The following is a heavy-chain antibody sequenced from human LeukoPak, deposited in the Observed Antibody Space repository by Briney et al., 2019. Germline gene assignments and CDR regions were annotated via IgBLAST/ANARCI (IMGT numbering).Heavy chain of an antibody. Sequence: SGGSLRLSCAASGFTFSTSAMSWVRQAPGKGLEWVSGISGSGGSTYYADAVKGRFTISRDTSKNTLYLQMNNLRADDTARYYCTRDLTGTTWSENDYWGQGTLVTISS. CDR1: GFTFSTSA. CDR2: ISGSGGST. J-gene: IGHJ4*02. D-gene: IGHD6-13*01. CDR3: TRDLTGTTWSENDY. V-gene: IGHV3-23*01.